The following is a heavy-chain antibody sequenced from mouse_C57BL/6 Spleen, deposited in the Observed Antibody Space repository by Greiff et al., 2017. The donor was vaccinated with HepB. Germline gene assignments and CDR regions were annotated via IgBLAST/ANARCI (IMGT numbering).Heavy chain of an antibody. Sequence: QVQLQQSGPELVKPGASVKISCKASGYAFSSSWMNWVKQRPGKGLEWIGRIYPGDGDTNYNGKFKGKATLTADKSSSTAYMQLSSLTSEDSAVYFWASYGSSWEVYWYFDVWGTGTTVTVSS. J-gene: IGHJ1*03. CDR1: GYAFSSSW. CDR2: IYPGDGDT. CDR3: ASYGSSWEVYWYFDV. D-gene: IGHD1-1*01. V-gene: IGHV1-82*01.